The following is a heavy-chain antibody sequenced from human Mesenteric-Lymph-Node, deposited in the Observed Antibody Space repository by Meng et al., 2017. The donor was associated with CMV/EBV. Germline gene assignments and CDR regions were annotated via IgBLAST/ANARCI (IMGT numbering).Heavy chain of an antibody. J-gene: IGHJ1*01. CDR1: GGSVSSGSYY. CDR2: IYYSGST. D-gene: IGHD3-10*01. V-gene: IGHV4-61*01. Sequence: SETLSLTCTVSGGSVSSGSYYWSWIRQPPGKGLEWIGYIYYSGSTNYNPSLKSRVTISVDTSKNQFSLKLSSVTAADTAVYYCARRTIDVLLCPLGHWGQGTLVTVSS. CDR3: ARRTIDVLLCPLGH.